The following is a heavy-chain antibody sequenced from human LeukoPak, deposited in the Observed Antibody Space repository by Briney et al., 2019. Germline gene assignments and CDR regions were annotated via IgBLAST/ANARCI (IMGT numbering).Heavy chain of an antibody. CDR1: GFTFSSYG. CDR3: AKDSGGNYQAIDY. J-gene: IGHJ4*02. V-gene: IGHV3-30*02. D-gene: IGHD2-15*01. Sequence: GGSLRLSCAASGFTFSSYGMHWVRQAPGKGLEWVAFIRYDGSNKYYADSVKGRFTISRDNSKNTLNLQMNSLRAEDTAMYYCAKDSGGNYQAIDYWGQGTLVTVSS. CDR2: IRYDGSNK.